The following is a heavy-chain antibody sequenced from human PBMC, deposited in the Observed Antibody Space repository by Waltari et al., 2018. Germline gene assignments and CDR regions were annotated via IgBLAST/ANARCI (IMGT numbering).Heavy chain of an antibody. V-gene: IGHV3-53*01. CDR1: GFTVHGHH. CDR2: FYSGGDT. CDR3: ARDPKGYWYFDL. J-gene: IGHJ2*01. Sequence: DVQLVESGGGLMQPGGSLRLSCAASGFTVHGHHMSWVRQAPGKGLEWVSVFYSGGDTHYADSVKGRFTVSRDNSKNTLYLQMNSLRAEDTAVYYCARDPKGYWYFDLWGRDTLVTVSS.